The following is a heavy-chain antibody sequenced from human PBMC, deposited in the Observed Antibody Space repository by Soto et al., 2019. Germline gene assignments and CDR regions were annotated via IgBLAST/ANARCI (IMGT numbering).Heavy chain of an antibody. Sequence: LRLSCAASGFTFSNYWMSWVRQAPGKGLEWVANIKQDGSEKYYVDSVKGRFTISRDNAKNSLYLQMNSLRAEDTAVYYCARADCWSFSFDYWGQGALVTVSS. J-gene: IGHJ4*03. CDR2: IKQDGSEK. CDR1: GFTFSNYW. CDR3: ARADCWSFSFDY. D-gene: IGHD2-21*01. V-gene: IGHV3-7*01.